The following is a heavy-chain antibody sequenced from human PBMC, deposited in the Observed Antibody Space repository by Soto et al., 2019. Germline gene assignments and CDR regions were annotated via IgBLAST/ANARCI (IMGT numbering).Heavy chain of an antibody. J-gene: IGHJ3*01. D-gene: IGHD3-22*01. CDR3: ARDTGPISAISGKLVM. Sequence: SETLSLTCTVSGDSVINGGYFWSWIRQHPEKGLEWIGYIYYSGSTYYSPSLRSRLTISVDTSKNQFSLRLSSVTAADTAVFSCARDTGPISAISGKLVMGGPGTMVTVS. V-gene: IGHV4-31*03. CDR2: IYYSGST. CDR1: GDSVINGGYF.